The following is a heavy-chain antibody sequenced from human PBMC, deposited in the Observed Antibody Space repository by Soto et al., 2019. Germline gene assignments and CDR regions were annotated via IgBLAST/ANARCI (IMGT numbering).Heavy chain of an antibody. Sequence: QVQLQQWGAGLLKPSETLSLNCAVYGGSFSGYYWSWIRQPPGKGLEWIGEINHRGSINYNPSLKPRVTMSVATSKIQFSLTLNSVTAADTAVFYCARGSRMRIPASSGRDYSYHGLDVWGQGTAVTVSS. D-gene: IGHD2-15*01. V-gene: IGHV4-34*01. CDR2: INHRGSI. CDR1: GGSFSGYY. J-gene: IGHJ6*02. CDR3: ARGSRMRIPASSGRDYSYHGLDV.